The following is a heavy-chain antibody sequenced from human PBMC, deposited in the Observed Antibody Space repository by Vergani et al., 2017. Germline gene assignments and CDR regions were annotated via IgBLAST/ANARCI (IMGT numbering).Heavy chain of an antibody. CDR2: ISSSGSTI. Sequence: QVQLVESGGGLVKPGGSLRLSCAASGFTFSDYYMSWIRQAPGKGLEWVSYISSSGSTIYYADSVKGRFTISRDNAKNSLYLQMNSLRAEDTAVYYWARDWDYGDYAYYYYDYGMDVWGQGTTVTVSS. CDR3: ARDWDYGDYAYYYYDYGMDV. V-gene: IGHV3-11*01. D-gene: IGHD4-17*01. J-gene: IGHJ6*02. CDR1: GFTFSDYY.